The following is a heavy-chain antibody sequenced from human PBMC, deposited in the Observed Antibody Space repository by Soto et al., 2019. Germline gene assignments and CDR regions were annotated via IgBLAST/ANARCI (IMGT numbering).Heavy chain of an antibody. Sequence: ASVKVSCKVSGYPHTAKYLHWVRQAPGQGLEWMGWINPSSGGTKESQKFRGRATMTRDTSISAAYMELSRLTSDDTAVYYCAKGGSSWTEWFDPWGQGTLVTVSS. J-gene: IGHJ5*02. CDR3: AKGGSSWTEWFDP. D-gene: IGHD6-13*01. V-gene: IGHV1-2*02. CDR2: INPSSGGT. CDR1: GYPHTAKY.